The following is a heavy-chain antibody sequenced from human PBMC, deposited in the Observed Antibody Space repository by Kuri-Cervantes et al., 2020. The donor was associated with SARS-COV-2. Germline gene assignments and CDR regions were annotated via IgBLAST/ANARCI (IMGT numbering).Heavy chain of an antibody. D-gene: IGHD3-10*01. CDR2: ISWNSGSI. Sequence: SLKISCAASGFTFDDYAMHWVRQAPGKGLEWVSGISWNSGSIGYADSVKGRITISRDNAKNSLYLQMNSLRDEDTAVYYCARDHYYGSGSYYFDYWGQGTLVTVSS. V-gene: IGHV3-9*01. CDR1: GFTFDDYA. J-gene: IGHJ4*02. CDR3: ARDHYYGSGSYYFDY.